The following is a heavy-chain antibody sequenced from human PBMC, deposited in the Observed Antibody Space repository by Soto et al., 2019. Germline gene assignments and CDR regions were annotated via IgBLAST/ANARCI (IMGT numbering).Heavy chain of an antibody. D-gene: IGHD6-13*01. J-gene: IGHJ5*02. V-gene: IGHV4-4*03. CDR3: ASMYSSSWPNWFDP. CDR1: GGSISSSNW. Sequence: LPETLSLTCAVSGGSISSSNWWSWVRQPPGKGLEWIGEIYHSGSTNYNPSLKSRVTISVDKSKNQFSLKLSSVTAADTAVYYCASMYSSSWPNWFDPWGQGTLVTVSS. CDR2: IYHSGST.